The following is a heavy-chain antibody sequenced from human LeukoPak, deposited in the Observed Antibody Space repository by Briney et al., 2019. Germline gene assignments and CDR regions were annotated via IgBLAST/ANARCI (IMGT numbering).Heavy chain of an antibody. J-gene: IGHJ4*02. CDR3: AKVRRRRGIQLWPYEIDY. V-gene: IGHV3-23*01. D-gene: IGHD5-18*01. Sequence: GGSLRHSRAASGFTFSSYGMSWVRPAPGKGLEWVSAISGSGGSTSYADSVKGRFTISRDNSKNTLYLQMNSVRAEDTAVYYCAKVRRRRGIQLWPYEIDYWGQGTLVTVSS. CDR1: GFTFSSYG. CDR2: ISGSGGST.